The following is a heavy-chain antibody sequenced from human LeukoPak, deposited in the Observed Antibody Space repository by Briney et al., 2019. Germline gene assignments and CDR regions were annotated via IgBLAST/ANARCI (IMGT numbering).Heavy chain of an antibody. D-gene: IGHD4-23*01. CDR2: VYNRGTT. V-gene: IGHV4-59*01. J-gene: IGHJ5*02. CDR3: ARGYGGNSGEFDP. Sequence: SETLSLTCSVSGGSITSYYWSWIRQSPMKGLEWIGSVYNRGTTYYNPSPKSRVTISGDTSKNQLSLRMTYVTTADTAVYFCARGYGGNSGEFDPWGQGTLVTVSS. CDR1: GGSITSYY.